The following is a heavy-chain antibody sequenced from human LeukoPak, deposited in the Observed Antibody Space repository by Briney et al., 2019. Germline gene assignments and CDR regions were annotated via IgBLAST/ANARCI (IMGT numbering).Heavy chain of an antibody. CDR1: GGSISSSGYS. Sequence: SQILSLTCAVSGGSISSSGYSWSWIRQPPGKGLEWIGYIHHTGSTYYNPSHKSRVTISVDRSKNQFSLKLSSVTAADTAMYFCARTPTYCGGDCYYFDPWGQGTLVTVSS. V-gene: IGHV4-30-2*01. CDR3: ARTPTYCGGDCYYFDP. CDR2: IHHTGST. J-gene: IGHJ5*02. D-gene: IGHD2-21*02.